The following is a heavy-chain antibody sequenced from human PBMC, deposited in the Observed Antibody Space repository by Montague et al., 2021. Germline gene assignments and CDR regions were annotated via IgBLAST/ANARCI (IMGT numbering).Heavy chain of an antibody. J-gene: IGHJ4*02. CDR3: ARDFRVGTYFDY. CDR2: VGHDGNYE. D-gene: IGHD1-26*01. V-gene: IGHV3-33*01. Sequence: SLRLSFSASGFSFNIYGMHWVRRAPGKGLEWVAVVGHDGNYEKYADSVRGRFIVSRDNSRTTLYLQLNSLRAEDTAVYYCARDFRVGTYFDYLGQGTLVTVSS. CDR1: GFSFNIYG.